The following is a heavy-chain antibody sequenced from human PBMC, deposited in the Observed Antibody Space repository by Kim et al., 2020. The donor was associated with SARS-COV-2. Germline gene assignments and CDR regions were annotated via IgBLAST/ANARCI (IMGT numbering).Heavy chain of an antibody. CDR3: ARDTSRGYSSSLDY. J-gene: IGHJ4*02. V-gene: IGHV1-46*01. D-gene: IGHD6-13*01. Sequence: AQKFQGRVTMTRDTSTSTVYMELSSLRSEDTVVYYCARDTSRGYSSSLDYWGQGTLVTVSS.